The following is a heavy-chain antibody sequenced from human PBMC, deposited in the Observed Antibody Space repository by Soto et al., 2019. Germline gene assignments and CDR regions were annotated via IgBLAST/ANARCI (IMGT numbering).Heavy chain of an antibody. V-gene: IGHV4-39*01. CDR2: IYYSGST. CDR1: GGSITSSSYY. Sequence: PSETLSLTCTVSGGSITSSSYYWGWIRQPPGKGLEWIGSIYYSGSTYYNPSLKSRVTISVDTSKNQFSLKLSSVTAADTAVYYCATQEVGGTYVYTFDPWGQGTLVNVSS. CDR3: ATQEVGGTYVYTFDP. J-gene: IGHJ5*02. D-gene: IGHD1-26*01.